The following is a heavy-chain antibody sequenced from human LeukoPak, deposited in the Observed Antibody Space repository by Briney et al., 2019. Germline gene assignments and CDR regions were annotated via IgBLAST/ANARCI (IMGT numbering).Heavy chain of an antibody. Sequence: ASRKVSCKASGGTFSSYAISWVRQAPGQGLEWMGGIIPIFGTANYAQKFQGRVTITADESTSTAYMELSSLRSEDTAVYYCARGVHDSSGYYYWGQGTLVTVSS. V-gene: IGHV1-69*13. CDR2: IIPIFGTA. CDR3: ARGVHDSSGYYY. D-gene: IGHD3-22*01. CDR1: GGTFSSYA. J-gene: IGHJ4*02.